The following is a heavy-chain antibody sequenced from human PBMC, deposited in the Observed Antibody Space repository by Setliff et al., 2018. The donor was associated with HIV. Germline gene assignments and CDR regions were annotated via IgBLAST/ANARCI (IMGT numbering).Heavy chain of an antibody. Sequence: SETLSLTCAVSGGSFSGYYWSWNRQPPGKGLEWIGEINQSGGITYNPSLKSRVTISIDTFKNQFSMKLYSVTAADTAVYYCATASGYDLFMGAFDIWGQGTMVTVSS. J-gene: IGHJ3*02. D-gene: IGHD5-12*01. CDR2: INQSGGI. CDR3: ATASGYDLFMGAFDI. CDR1: GGSFSGYY. V-gene: IGHV4-34*01.